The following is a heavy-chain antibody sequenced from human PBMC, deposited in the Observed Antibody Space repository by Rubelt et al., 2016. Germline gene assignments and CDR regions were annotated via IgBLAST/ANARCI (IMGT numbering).Heavy chain of an antibody. CDR1: GYSISSGYF. Sequence: QVYLQESGPGLVKPSETLSLTCNVSGYSISSGYFWGWIRQPPGKGLEWIGFIYHTWTTYYNPSLKSRVTISVDTSKNQFSLKLGSVTAADTAVYYCARRGGCSGGSCYSSYYFDYWGQGTLVTVSS. V-gene: IGHV4-38-2*02. CDR3: ARRGGCSGGSCYSSYYFDY. CDR2: IYHTWTT. D-gene: IGHD2-15*01. J-gene: IGHJ4*02.